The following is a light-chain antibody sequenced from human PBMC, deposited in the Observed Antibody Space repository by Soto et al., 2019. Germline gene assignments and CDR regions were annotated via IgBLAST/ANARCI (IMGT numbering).Light chain of an antibody. CDR2: DAF. V-gene: IGKV3-20*01. J-gene: IGKJ5*01. CDR1: ETIRNL. CDR3: QQYGSSPIT. Sequence: EIVLAESPATLSLSPGERATLSCRASETIRNLLAWYQQRPGQAPRLLIYDAFSRAPGIPARFSGGGSGTDFTLTISRLEPEDFAVYYCQQYGSSPITFGQGTRLEIK.